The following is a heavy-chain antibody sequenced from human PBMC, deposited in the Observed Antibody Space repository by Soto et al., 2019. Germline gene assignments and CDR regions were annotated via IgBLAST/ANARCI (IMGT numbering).Heavy chain of an antibody. CDR1: GFTFSTYG. CDR2: IWYDGSKK. V-gene: IGHV3-33*01. J-gene: IGHJ1*01. D-gene: IGHD5-18*01. Sequence: PGGSLRLSCAASGFTFSTYGIHWVRQAPGKGLEWLAVIWYDGSKKYYADSVQGRFTISRDNSKNTGYLQMNSLRAEDTAVYYCARGASGYTYGWGQGILVTVSS. CDR3: ARGASGYTYG.